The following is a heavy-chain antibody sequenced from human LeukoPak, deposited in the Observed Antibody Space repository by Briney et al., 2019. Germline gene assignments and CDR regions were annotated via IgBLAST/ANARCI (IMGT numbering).Heavy chain of an antibody. Sequence: SETLSLTCTVSGGSISSYYWSWIRQPPGKGLEWIGYIYYIGSSDYNPSLKSRVTISVDTSKNQFSLKLNSVTAVDTAVYYCARGTYYYDSSGSNFDYWGQEGLVTVSS. D-gene: IGHD3-22*01. V-gene: IGHV4-59*08. CDR3: ARGTYYYDSSGSNFDY. CDR2: IYYIGSS. CDR1: GGSISSYY. J-gene: IGHJ4*02.